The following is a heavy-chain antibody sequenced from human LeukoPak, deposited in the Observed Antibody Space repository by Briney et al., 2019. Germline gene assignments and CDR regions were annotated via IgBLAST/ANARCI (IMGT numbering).Heavy chain of an antibody. CDR1: GFTFSSYS. J-gene: IGHJ4*02. V-gene: IGHV3-30*03. Sequence: GGSLRLSCAASGFTFSSYSMHWVRQAPGKGLEWVAVISYDGSNKYYADSVKGRFTISRDNSKNTLYLQMNSLRAEDTAVYYCAARGYSYGYPPFDYWGQGTLVTVSS. CDR2: ISYDGSNK. CDR3: AARGYSYGYPPFDY. D-gene: IGHD5-18*01.